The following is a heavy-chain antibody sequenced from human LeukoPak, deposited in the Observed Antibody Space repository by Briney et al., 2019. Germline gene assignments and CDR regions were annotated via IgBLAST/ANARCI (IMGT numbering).Heavy chain of an antibody. V-gene: IGHV3-53*01. CDR3: ARGTRLYYYGSGSSYYFDY. CDR1: GFTFSSYS. D-gene: IGHD3-10*01. J-gene: IGHJ4*02. Sequence: GGSLRLSCAASGFTFSSYSMNWVRQAPGKGLEWVSVIYSGGSTYYADSVKGRFTISRDNSKNTLYLQMNSLRAEDTAVYYCARGTRLYYYGSGSSYYFDYWGQGTLVTVSS. CDR2: IYSGGST.